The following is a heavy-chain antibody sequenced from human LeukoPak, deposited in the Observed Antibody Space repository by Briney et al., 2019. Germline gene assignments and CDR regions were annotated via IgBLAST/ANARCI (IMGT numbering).Heavy chain of an antibody. CDR3: ARADYYGSKSRMDV. V-gene: IGHV3-23*01. CDR1: GFTFSNSA. J-gene: IGHJ6*04. Sequence: QTGGSLRLSCAASGFTFSNSAMSWVRQAPGKGLEWVSTLSGSGITTYYADSVKGRFTISRDNSKNTLYLQMNSLRAEDTAVYYCARADYYGSKSRMDVWGKGTTVTVSS. D-gene: IGHD3-10*01. CDR2: LSGSGITT.